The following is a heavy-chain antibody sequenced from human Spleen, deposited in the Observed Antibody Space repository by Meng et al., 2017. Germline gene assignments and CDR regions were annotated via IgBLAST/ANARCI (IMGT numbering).Heavy chain of an antibody. J-gene: IGHJ4*02. Sequence: GGSLRLSCAASGFYFNNAWMSWVRQAPGKGLEWVSVISDSGDSTYYADSMKGRFTISRDNAKNSLYLQMNSLRAEDTAIYYCVRDGMRGGDFDYWGQGTLVTVSS. CDR2: ISDSGDST. V-gene: IGHV3-23*01. CDR3: VRDGMRGGDFDY. CDR1: GFYFNNAW. D-gene: IGHD3-16*01.